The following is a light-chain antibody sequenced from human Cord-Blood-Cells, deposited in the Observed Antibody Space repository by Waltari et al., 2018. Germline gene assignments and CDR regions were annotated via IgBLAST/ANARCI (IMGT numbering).Light chain of an antibody. V-gene: IGLV1-40*01. J-gene: IGLJ3*02. Sequence: QAVLTQPPSVSGGPGQRVTLSCTGSSSNIGAGYDVHWYQQLPGTAPKLLIYGNSNRPSGVPHRFSGSKSGTSASLAITGLQAEDEADYYCQSYDSSLSGSVFGGGTKLTVL. CDR2: GNS. CDR1: SSNIGAGYD. CDR3: QSYDSSLSGSV.